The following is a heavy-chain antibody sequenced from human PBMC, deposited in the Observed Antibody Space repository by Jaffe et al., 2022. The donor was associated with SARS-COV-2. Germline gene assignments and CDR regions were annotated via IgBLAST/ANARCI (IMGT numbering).Heavy chain of an antibody. Sequence: QVQLVESGGGVVQPGRSLRLSCAASGFTFSSYAMHWVRQAPGKGLEWVAVISYDGSNKYYADSVKGRFTISRDNSKNTLYLQMNSLRAEDTAVYYCAREGDDNTVVTPNFQHWGQGTLVTVSS. CDR1: GFTFSSYA. D-gene: IGHD2-21*02. V-gene: IGHV3-30-3*01. CDR3: AREGDDNTVVTPNFQH. CDR2: ISYDGSNK. J-gene: IGHJ1*01.